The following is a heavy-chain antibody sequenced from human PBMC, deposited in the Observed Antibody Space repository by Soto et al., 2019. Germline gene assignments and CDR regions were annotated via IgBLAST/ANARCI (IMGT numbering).Heavy chain of an antibody. J-gene: IGHJ4*02. V-gene: IGHV3-49*03. CDR1: GFTFGDYA. Sequence: GGSLRLSCPASGFTFGDYAMSWFRQAPGKGLEWVGFIRSKAYGGTTEYAASVKGRFTISRDDSKSIAYLQMNSLKTEDTAVYYCTRFGSSGWSYYFDYWGQGTLVTVSS. CDR3: TRFGSSGWSYYFDY. CDR2: IRSKAYGGTT. D-gene: IGHD6-19*01.